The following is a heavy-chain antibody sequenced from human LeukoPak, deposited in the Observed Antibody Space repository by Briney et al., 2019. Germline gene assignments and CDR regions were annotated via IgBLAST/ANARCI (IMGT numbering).Heavy chain of an antibody. V-gene: IGHV3-21*01. Sequence: PGRSLRLSCAASGFTFSSYSMNWVRQAPGKGLEWVSSISSSSSYIYYADSVKGRFTISRDNAKNSLYLQMNSLGAEDTAVYYCARIYDSSGPSFDYWGQGTLVTVSS. D-gene: IGHD3-22*01. J-gene: IGHJ4*02. CDR3: ARIYDSSGPSFDY. CDR2: ISSSSSYI. CDR1: GFTFSSYS.